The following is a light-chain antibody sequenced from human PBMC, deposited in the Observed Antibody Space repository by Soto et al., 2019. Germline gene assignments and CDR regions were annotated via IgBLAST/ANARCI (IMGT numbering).Light chain of an antibody. V-gene: IGKV1-39*01. Sequence: DIQMTQSPSSLSASVGDRVTITCRASQTISSYVNWYQQKPGKAPKLLIYAASSLQSGVPSRFSGSGSGTDFTLTITSLQSEDFATYYCQQYYFYAHTFGPGTKVDI. CDR2: AAS. CDR1: QTISSY. CDR3: QQYYFYAHT. J-gene: IGKJ3*01.